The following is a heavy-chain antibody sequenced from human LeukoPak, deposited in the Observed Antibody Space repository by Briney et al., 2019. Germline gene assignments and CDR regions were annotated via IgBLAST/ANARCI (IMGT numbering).Heavy chain of an antibody. CDR2: ISYDGSNK. CDR1: GFTFSSYA. Sequence: PGGSLRLSCAASGFTFSSYAMHWVRQAPGKGLEWVAVISYDGSNKYYADSVKGRFTISRDNSKNTQYLQMNSLGAEDTAVYYCARGVAAALGSFDYWGQGTLVTVSS. CDR3: ARGVAAALGSFDY. J-gene: IGHJ4*02. V-gene: IGHV3-30*04. D-gene: IGHD6-13*01.